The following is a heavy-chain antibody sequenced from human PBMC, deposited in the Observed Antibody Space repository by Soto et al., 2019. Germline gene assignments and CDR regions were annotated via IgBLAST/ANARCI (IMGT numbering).Heavy chain of an antibody. Sequence: GGSLRLSCAASGFTFNNAWMNWVRQAPGKGLEWVGRIKSKTDGGTTDYAAPVKGRFTISRDDSKNTLYLQMNSLKTEDTAVYYCTTSQYSSYLYPGWDFDYWGQGTLVTVSS. D-gene: IGHD6-6*01. CDR2: IKSKTDGGTT. CDR3: TTSQYSSYLYPGWDFDY. CDR1: GFTFNNAW. V-gene: IGHV3-15*07. J-gene: IGHJ4*02.